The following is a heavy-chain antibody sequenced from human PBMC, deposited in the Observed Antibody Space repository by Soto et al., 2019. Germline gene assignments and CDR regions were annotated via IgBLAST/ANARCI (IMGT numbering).Heavy chain of an antibody. CDR2: INAGNGNT. J-gene: IGHJ1*01. D-gene: IGHD3-3*02. Sequence: GASVKVFCKSSGETFDSCARVSLRHSQGHRLEWMGWINAGNGNTKYSQKFQGRVTITRDTSASTAYMELSSLRSEDTAVCYCAKRSLHGLGILAE. CDR1: GETFDSCA. CDR3: AKRSLHGLGILAE. V-gene: IGHV1-3*01.